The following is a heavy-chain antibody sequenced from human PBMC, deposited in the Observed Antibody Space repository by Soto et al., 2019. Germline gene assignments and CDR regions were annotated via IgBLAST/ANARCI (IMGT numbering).Heavy chain of an antibody. CDR1: GFTFGGYT. CDR2: ISGSSGFI. V-gene: IGHV3-21*01. D-gene: IGHD3-10*01. J-gene: IGHJ4*02. Sequence: EVQLVESGGGLVKPAGSLRLSCAASGFTFGGYTMNWVRQAPGKGLEWVSSISGSSGFIYYTESVKGRFTISRDNARSPLYLQLNSLRAEDTAVYYCARHGKPGVGEWYVDFWGQGAVVTVSS. CDR3: ARHGKPGVGEWYVDF.